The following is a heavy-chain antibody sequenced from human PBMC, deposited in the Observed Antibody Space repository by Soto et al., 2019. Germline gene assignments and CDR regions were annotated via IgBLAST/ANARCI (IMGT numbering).Heavy chain of an antibody. J-gene: IGHJ6*01. D-gene: IGHD3-3*01. Sequence: SVKVSCKASGGTFSSYAISWVRQAPGQGLEWMGGIIPIFGTANYAQKFQGRVTITADESTSTAYMELSSLRSEDTAVYYCATTLLKYYDFWSRYHTPYYHGMEVWGQGTTVTVCS. CDR3: ATTLLKYYDFWSRYHTPYYHGMEV. CDR2: IIPIFGTA. V-gene: IGHV1-69*13. CDR1: GGTFSSYA.